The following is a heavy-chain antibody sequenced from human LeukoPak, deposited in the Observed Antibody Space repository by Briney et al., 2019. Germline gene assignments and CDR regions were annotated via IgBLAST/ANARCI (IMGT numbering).Heavy chain of an antibody. Sequence: SVKVSCKASGGTFSSYAISWVRQAPGQGLEWMGRIIPILGIANYAQKFQGRVTITADKSTSTAYMELSSLRSEDTAVYYCARDPSPAAASHWGQGTLATVSS. D-gene: IGHD6-13*01. CDR3: ARDPSPAAASH. V-gene: IGHV1-69*04. J-gene: IGHJ4*02. CDR1: GGTFSSYA. CDR2: IIPILGIA.